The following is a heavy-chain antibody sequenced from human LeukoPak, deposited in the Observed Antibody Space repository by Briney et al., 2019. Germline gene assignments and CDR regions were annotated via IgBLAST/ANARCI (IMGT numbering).Heavy chain of an antibody. Sequence: PGGSLRLSCAASGFAFNTYGMSWVRQAPGKGLEWVAVISYDGNNKYYTDSVKGRFTISRDNSKNTLYLQMNSLRAEDTAVYYCARDPTDVLRYFDWLLGYFDYWGQGTLVTVSS. V-gene: IGHV3-30*03. CDR2: ISYDGNNK. D-gene: IGHD3-9*01. CDR3: ARDPTDVLRYFDWLLGYFDY. J-gene: IGHJ4*02. CDR1: GFAFNTYG.